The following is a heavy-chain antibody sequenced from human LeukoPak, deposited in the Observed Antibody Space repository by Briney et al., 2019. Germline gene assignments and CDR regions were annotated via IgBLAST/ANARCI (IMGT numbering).Heavy chain of an antibody. V-gene: IGHV3-43*02. CDR3: ATWAFYHSLDV. CDR1: GFTFDAYA. CDR2: INKDGSAT. J-gene: IGHJ6*02. D-gene: IGHD1-26*01. Sequence: GGSLRLSCEASGFTFDAYAMHWVRQAPGKGLEWVSLINKDGSATYYAESVKGRFTISRDNSKNSLYLQMNSLRSEDTALYYCATWAFYHSLDVWGQGTTVTVPS.